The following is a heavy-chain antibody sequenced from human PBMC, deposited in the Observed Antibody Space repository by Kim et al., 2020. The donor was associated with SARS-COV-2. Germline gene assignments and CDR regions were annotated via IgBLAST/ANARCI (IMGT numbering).Heavy chain of an antibody. Sequence: SVKVSCKASGFTFTSSAMQWVRQARGQRLEWIGWIVVGSGNTNYAQKFQERVTITRDMSTSTAYMELSSLTSEDTAVYYCAADIVVVPAAMFYYYGMDVWGQGTTVTVSS. J-gene: IGHJ6*02. CDR1: GFTFTSSA. D-gene: IGHD2-2*01. CDR3: AADIVVVPAAMFYYYGMDV. V-gene: IGHV1-58*02. CDR2: IVVGSGNT.